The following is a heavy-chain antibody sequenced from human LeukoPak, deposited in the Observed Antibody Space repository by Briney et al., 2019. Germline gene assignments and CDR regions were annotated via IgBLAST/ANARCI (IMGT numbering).Heavy chain of an antibody. Sequence: SETLSLTCTVSGGSMYSHYWSWIRQPPGKGLEWIGYMLDTVTTKDNPSLKSRFTLSADTSKNQFSLRLTSVTAADTAVYYCATIKRGNIYGYFDFWGQGILVTVSS. CDR3: ATIKRGNIYGYFDF. V-gene: IGHV4-59*11. J-gene: IGHJ4*02. CDR1: GGSMYSHY. D-gene: IGHD5-18*01. CDR2: MLDTVTT.